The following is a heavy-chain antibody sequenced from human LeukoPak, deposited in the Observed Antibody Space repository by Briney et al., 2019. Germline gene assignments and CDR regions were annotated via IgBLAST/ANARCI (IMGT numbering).Heavy chain of an antibody. CDR3: AKEPTMVRGVIPNWFDP. V-gene: IGHV1-2*02. CDR1: GYTFTGYY. J-gene: IGHJ5*02. Sequence: VASVKVSCKASGYTFTGYYMHWVRQAPGQGLEWMGWINPNSGGTNYAQKFQGRVTMTRDTSISTAYMELSRLRSDDTAVYYCAKEPTMVRGVIPNWFDPWGQGTLVTVSS. CDR2: INPNSGGT. D-gene: IGHD3-10*01.